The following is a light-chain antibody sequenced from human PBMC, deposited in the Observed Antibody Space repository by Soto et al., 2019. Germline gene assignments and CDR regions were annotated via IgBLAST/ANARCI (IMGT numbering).Light chain of an antibody. CDR1: SRDVGAYDY. V-gene: IGLV2-14*03. CDR3: CTYADGSIYF. J-gene: IGLJ1*01. Sequence: QSVLTQPASVSGSPGQSITISCTGTSRDVGAYDYVSWYLQYPDKAPQLLIYYVDHRPSGVSSRFSGSKSGNTASLTISGLQAEDEGDYCGCTYADGSIYFFGSGTKVTVL. CDR2: YVD.